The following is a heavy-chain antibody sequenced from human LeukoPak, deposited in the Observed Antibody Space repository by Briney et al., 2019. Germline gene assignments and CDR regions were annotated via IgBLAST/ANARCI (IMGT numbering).Heavy chain of an antibody. J-gene: IGHJ4*02. CDR1: GASFSTSNS. CDR3: ARGYYDRSGIGG. D-gene: IGHD3-22*01. Sequence: SETLSLTCAVSGASFSTSNSWSWVRQPPGKGLEWIGEIYHSGSTNYNPSLKSRVTISVDKSKNQFSLKLSSVTAADTAVYYCARGYYDRSGIGGWGQGTLVTVSS. V-gene: IGHV4-4*02. CDR2: IYHSGST.